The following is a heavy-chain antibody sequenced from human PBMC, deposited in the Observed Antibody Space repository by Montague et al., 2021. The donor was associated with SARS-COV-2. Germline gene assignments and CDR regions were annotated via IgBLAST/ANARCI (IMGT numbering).Heavy chain of an antibody. CDR2: ISYSGRT. Sequence: SETLSLTCTVSGGSVSSSPYYWGWIRQPPGRGLEWVGSISYSGRTYSSPSLKSRLTISVDSSENQFSLRLSSVTAADTAVYYCASSYYYGSGTYVYNYYMDVWGKGTTVTVSS. J-gene: IGHJ6*03. CDR3: ASSYYYGSGTYVYNYYMDV. D-gene: IGHD3-10*01. V-gene: IGHV4-39*01. CDR1: GGSVSSSPYY.